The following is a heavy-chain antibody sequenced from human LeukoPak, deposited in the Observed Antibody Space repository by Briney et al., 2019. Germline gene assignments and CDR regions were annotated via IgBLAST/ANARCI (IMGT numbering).Heavy chain of an antibody. CDR2: ITSTGSYT. J-gene: IGHJ4*02. V-gene: IGHV3-21*01. CDR3: AKDRHNFDY. CDR1: GFTFSSYN. Sequence: GGSLRLSCAASGFTFSSYNMNWVRQAPGKGLEWVSSITSTGSYTFYADSVKGRFTISRDNAKNSLYLQMNSLRAEDTALYYCAKDRHNFDYWGQGTLVTVSS.